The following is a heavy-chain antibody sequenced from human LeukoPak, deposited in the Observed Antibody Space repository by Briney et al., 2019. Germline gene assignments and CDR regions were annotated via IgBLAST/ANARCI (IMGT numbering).Heavy chain of an antibody. D-gene: IGHD6-19*01. CDR2: ISSSSSYT. J-gene: IGHJ4*02. CDR1: GFTFSSYS. V-gene: IGHV3-21*01. CDR3: ARMRYSSGWRDFDY. Sequence: GGSLRLSCAASGFTFSSYSMNWVRQAPGKGLEWVSSISSSSSYTYYADSVKGRFTISRDNAKNSLYLQMNSLRAEDTAVYYCARMRYSSGWRDFDYWGQGTLVTVSS.